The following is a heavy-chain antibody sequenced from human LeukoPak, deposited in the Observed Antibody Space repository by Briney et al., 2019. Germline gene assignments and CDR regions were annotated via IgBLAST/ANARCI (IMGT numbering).Heavy chain of an antibody. J-gene: IGHJ4*02. CDR2: ITESGHST. D-gene: IGHD4/OR15-4a*01. Sequence: PGGSLRLSCAASGFAFSRYAMTWVRQAPGKGLEWVSLITESGHSTYYTKSVKGRFTISRDNSKNTLFLQMNSLGVEDTALYFCAKGFACAEDRCYGLDSWGQGILVIVSS. CDR1: GFAFSRYA. CDR3: AKGFACAEDRCYGLDS. V-gene: IGHV3-23*01.